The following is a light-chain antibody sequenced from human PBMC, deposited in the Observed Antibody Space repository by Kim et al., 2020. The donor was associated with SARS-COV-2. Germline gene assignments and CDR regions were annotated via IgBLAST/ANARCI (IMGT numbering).Light chain of an antibody. CDR3: QQYNNWPPGT. V-gene: IGKV3-15*01. J-gene: IGKJ1*01. Sequence: SPGESAPLSGRASRSVSSNLAWYQQKPGQAPRLLIYGASTRATGIPARFSGSGSGTEFTLTISSLQSEDFAVYYCQQYNNWPPGTFGQGTKVDIK. CDR2: GAS. CDR1: RSVSSN.